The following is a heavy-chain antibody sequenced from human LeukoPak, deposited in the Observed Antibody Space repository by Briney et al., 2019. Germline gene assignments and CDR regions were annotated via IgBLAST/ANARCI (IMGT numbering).Heavy chain of an antibody. Sequence: PGGSLRLSCAASGFTFSSYAMSWVRQAPGKGLEWVSAISGSGGSTYYADSVKCRFTISRDNSKNTLYLQMNSLRAEDTAVYYCAKDPALRVAVVVVAAKREGYWGQGTLVTVSS. CDR1: GFTFSSYA. D-gene: IGHD2-15*01. J-gene: IGHJ4*02. CDR3: AKDPALRVAVVVVAAKREGY. CDR2: ISGSGGST. V-gene: IGHV3-23*01.